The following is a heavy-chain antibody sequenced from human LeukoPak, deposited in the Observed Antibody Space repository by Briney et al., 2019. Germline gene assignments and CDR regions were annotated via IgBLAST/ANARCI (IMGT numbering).Heavy chain of an antibody. Sequence: SETLSLTCTVSGGSISSYYWSWIRQPPGKGLEWIGYIYYSGSTNYNPSLKSRVTISVDTSKNQFSLKLSSVTAADTAVYYCARPLPNWTGGVYFDYWGQGTLVTVSS. V-gene: IGHV4-59*08. CDR2: IYYSGST. D-gene: IGHD1-20*01. CDR3: ARPLPNWTGGVYFDY. CDR1: GGSISSYY. J-gene: IGHJ4*02.